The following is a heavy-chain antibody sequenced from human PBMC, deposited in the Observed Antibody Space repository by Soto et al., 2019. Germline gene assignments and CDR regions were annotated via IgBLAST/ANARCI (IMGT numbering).Heavy chain of an antibody. J-gene: IGHJ6*02. D-gene: IGHD2-2*02. CDR3: AREAAGYCSSTSCYNGDYYYYGMDV. CDR1: GGSISSYY. CDR2: IYYSGST. V-gene: IGHV4-59*01. Sequence: SETLSLTCTVSGGSISSYYWSWIRQPPGKGLEWIGYIYYSGSTNYNPSLKSRVTISVDTSKNQLSLKLSSVTAADTAVYYCAREAAGYCSSTSCYNGDYYYYGMDVWGQGTTVT.